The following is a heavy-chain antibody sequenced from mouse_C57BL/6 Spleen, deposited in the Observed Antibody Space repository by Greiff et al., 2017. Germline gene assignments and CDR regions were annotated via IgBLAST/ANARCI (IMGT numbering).Heavy chain of an antibody. D-gene: IGHD3-1*01. J-gene: IGHJ2*01. CDR1: GYAFSSSW. Sequence: QVQLQQSGPELVKPGASVKISCKASGYAFSSSWMNWVKQRPGKGLEWIGRIYPGDGDTNYNGKFKGKATLTADKSSSTAYMQLSSLTSEDSAVYFCARAGALYYFGYWGQGNTLTVSS. CDR3: ARAGALYYFGY. CDR2: IYPGDGDT. V-gene: IGHV1-82*01.